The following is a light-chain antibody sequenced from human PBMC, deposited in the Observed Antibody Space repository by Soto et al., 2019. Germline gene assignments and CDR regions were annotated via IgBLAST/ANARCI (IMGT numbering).Light chain of an antibody. Sequence: EIVMTQSPATLSVSPGEKAILSCTTSQSVDNDLAWYQEKPGQAPRLLIYGASTRATGFPPRFSGSGSGTEFTLTITSLQSEDLAVYYCLRYNSWPWTFGRGTKVELK. CDR3: LRYNSWPWT. J-gene: IGKJ1*01. V-gene: IGKV3-15*01. CDR1: QSVDND. CDR2: GAS.